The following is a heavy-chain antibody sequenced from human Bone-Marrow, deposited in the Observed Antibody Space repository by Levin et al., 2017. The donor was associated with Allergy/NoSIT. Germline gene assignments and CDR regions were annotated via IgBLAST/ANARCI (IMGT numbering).Heavy chain of an antibody. D-gene: IGHD3-22*01. CDR1: GFTFSRYW. CDR2: INNDGSSI. J-gene: IGHJ4*02. V-gene: IGHV3-74*01. Sequence: SCAASGFTFSRYWMHWVRHVPGKGLVWVSRINNDGSSITYADSVKGRLTISRDNAKNTLYLQLDSLRAEDTAVYYCAGDPDSSGYSTFDYWGQGILVTVSS. CDR3: AGDPDSSGYSTFDY.